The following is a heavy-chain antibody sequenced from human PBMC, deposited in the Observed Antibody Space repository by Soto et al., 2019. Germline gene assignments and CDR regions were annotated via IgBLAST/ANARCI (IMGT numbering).Heavy chain of an antibody. CDR2: ISAYNGNT. V-gene: IGHV1-18*01. J-gene: IGHJ5*02. D-gene: IGHD3-3*01. CDR1: GYTFSSYG. CDR3: ARGADFWSGYRWFDP. Sequence: ASVKVSCKASGYTFSSYGISWVRQAPGQGLEWMGWISAYNGNTKNAQNLQGRVTLTTDTSTSTAYMELRSLRYDDTAVYFCARGADFWSGYRWFDPWGQGTLVTVS.